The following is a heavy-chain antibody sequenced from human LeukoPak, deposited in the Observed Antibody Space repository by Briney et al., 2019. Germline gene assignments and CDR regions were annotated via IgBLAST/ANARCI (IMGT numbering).Heavy chain of an antibody. J-gene: IGHJ4*02. D-gene: IGHD4-17*01. Sequence: PGGSLRLSCAASGITFSSYAMSWVRQAPGKGLEWVSVISGSGGSTYYADSVKGRFTISRDNSKNTLYLQMNSLRAEDTAVYYCAKDVTTVTMGFDYWGQGTLVTVSS. CDR2: ISGSGGST. V-gene: IGHV3-23*01. CDR1: GITFSSYA. CDR3: AKDVTTVTMGFDY.